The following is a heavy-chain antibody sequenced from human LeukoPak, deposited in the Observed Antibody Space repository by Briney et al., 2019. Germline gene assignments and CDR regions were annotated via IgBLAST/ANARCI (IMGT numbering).Heavy chain of an antibody. V-gene: IGHV3-30*18. D-gene: IGHD5-18*01. CDR1: GFTFSSYG. CDR3: AKDRGVQLWTNYFDY. Sequence: GGSLRLSCAASGFTFSSYGMHSVRQAPGKGLEWVAVISYDGSNKYYADSVKGRFTISRDNSKNTLYLQMNSLRAEDTAVYYCAKDRGVQLWTNYFDYWGQGTLVTVSS. CDR2: ISYDGSNK. J-gene: IGHJ4*02.